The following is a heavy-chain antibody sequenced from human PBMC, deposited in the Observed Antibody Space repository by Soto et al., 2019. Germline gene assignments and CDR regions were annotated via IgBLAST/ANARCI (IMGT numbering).Heavy chain of an antibody. J-gene: IGHJ6*02. Sequence: QVQLVESGGGVVQPGRSLRLSCAASGFTFSSYAMHWVRQAPGQGLEWVALISYDGSNKYYADSVKGRFTLSRDNSKNTLYLQMNSLRPEDTAVYHCARDQGGTTPYYHGMGVWGQGTTVTAS. CDR3: ARDQGGTTPYYHGMGV. D-gene: IGHD1-7*01. CDR1: GFTFSSYA. V-gene: IGHV3-30-3*01. CDR2: ISYDGSNK.